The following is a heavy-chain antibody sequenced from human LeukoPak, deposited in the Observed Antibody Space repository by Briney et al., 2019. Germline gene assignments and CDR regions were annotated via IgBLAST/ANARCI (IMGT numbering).Heavy chain of an antibody. CDR1: GFTFSDFW. V-gene: IGHV3-7*01. Sequence: AGGSLRLSCAVSGFTFSDFWMNWVRRSPGKGLEWVASINQNGGETSYVDSVKGRFTISRDNPENSLYLQMSSLRAEDTAVYYCARDGTAPGLYFDLWGQGTLVTVSS. CDR2: INQNGGET. D-gene: IGHD6-13*01. J-gene: IGHJ4*01. CDR3: ARDGTAPGLYFDL.